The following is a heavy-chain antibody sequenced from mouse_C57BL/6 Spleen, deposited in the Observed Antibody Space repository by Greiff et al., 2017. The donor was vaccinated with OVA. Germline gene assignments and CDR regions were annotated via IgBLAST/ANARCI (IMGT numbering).Heavy chain of an antibody. V-gene: IGHV1-61*01. D-gene: IGHD3-2*02. Sequence: QVQLQQPGAELVRPGSSVKLSCKASGYTFTSYWMDWVKQRPGQGLEWIGNIYPSDSETHYNQKFKDKATLTVDKSSSTAYMQLSSLTSEDSAVYYGARDSSGWGYAMDYWGQGTSVTVSS. J-gene: IGHJ4*01. CDR1: GYTFTSYW. CDR3: ARDSSGWGYAMDY. CDR2: IYPSDSET.